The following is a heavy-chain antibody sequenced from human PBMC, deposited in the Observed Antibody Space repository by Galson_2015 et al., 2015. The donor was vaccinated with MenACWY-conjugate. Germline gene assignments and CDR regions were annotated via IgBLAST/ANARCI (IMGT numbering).Heavy chain of an antibody. J-gene: IGHJ6*02. CDR3: ARHPPGGRGMDV. CDR1: GYYFPSYW. Sequence: QSGAEVKQPGESLQISCKGSGYYFPSYWIAWVRQIPGKGLEWTGLISPGDSNTRYSPSFQGQVTISADKSISTAYLQWSSLKASDTAMYYCARHPPGGRGMDVWGQGTTVTVSS. D-gene: IGHD1-26*01. CDR2: ISPGDSNT. V-gene: IGHV5-51*01.